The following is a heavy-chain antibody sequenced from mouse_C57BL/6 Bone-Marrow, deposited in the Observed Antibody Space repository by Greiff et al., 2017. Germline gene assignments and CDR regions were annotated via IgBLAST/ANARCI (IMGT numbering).Heavy chain of an antibody. D-gene: IGHD2-3*01. CDR3: ARRPRDGYYAYAMDY. Sequence: QVQLKQPGAELVKPGASVKVSCKASGYTFTSYWMHWVKQRPGQGLEWIGRIHPSDSDTNYNQKFKGKATLTVDKSSSTAYMQLSSLTSEDSAVYYCARRPRDGYYAYAMDYWGQGTSVTVSS. CDR2: IHPSDSDT. V-gene: IGHV1-74*01. J-gene: IGHJ4*01. CDR1: GYTFTSYW.